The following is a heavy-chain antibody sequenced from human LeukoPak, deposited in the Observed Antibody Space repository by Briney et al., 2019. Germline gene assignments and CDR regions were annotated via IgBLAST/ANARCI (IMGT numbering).Heavy chain of an antibody. Sequence: ASVKVSCKTSGYTFTVYYMHWVRQAPGQGLEWVGWVNPNSGGTDYAQKFQGRVTMTRDTSISTVYMELSRLRSDDTAVYYCVRDDARAFDYWGLGTRVTVSS. V-gene: IGHV1-2*02. CDR1: GYTFTVYY. J-gene: IGHJ4*02. CDR2: VNPNSGGT. CDR3: VRDDARAFDY.